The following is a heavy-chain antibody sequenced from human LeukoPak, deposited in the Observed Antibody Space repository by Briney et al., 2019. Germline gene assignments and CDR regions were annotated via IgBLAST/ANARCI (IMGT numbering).Heavy chain of an antibody. CDR3: AKTPLHFGGYYFDY. CDR1: GFTFSSYA. D-gene: IGHD3-10*01. Sequence: GGSLRLSCAASGFTFSSYAMSWVRQAPGKGLEWVSAISGSGGSTYYADSVKGRFTISGDNSKNTLYLQMNSLRAEDTAVYYCAKTPLHFGGYYFDYWGQGALVTVSS. CDR2: ISGSGGST. J-gene: IGHJ4*02. V-gene: IGHV3-23*01.